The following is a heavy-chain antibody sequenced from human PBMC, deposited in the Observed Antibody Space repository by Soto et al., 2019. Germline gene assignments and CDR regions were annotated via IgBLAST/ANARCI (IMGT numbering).Heavy chain of an antibody. Sequence: PSETLSLTCAVSGGSISSSNWWSWVRQPPGKGLEWIGEIYHSGSTNYNPSLKSRVTISVDKSKNNFSLKLGSVTAADTAMYYCARVREFGDYEDYWGQGTQVTVSS. J-gene: IGHJ4*02. CDR3: ARVREFGDYEDY. D-gene: IGHD4-17*01. CDR2: IYHSGST. V-gene: IGHV4-4*02. CDR1: GGSISSSNW.